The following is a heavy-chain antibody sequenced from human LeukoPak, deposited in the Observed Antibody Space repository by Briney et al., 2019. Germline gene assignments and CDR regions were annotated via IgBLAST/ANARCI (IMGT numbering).Heavy chain of an antibody. J-gene: IGHJ6*02. V-gene: IGHV1-8*01. CDR1: GYTFTSYD. Sequence: ASVKVSCKASGYTFTSYDINWVRQATGQGLEWMGWMNPNSGNTGYAQKFQGRVTMTRNTSISTAYMELSSLRSEDTAVYYCARVDYYGSGGRYYYYGMDVWGQGTLVTVSS. CDR3: ARVDYYGSGGRYYYYGMDV. CDR2: MNPNSGNT. D-gene: IGHD3-10*01.